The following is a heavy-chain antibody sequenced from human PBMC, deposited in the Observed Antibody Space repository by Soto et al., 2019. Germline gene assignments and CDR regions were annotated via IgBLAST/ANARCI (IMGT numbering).Heavy chain of an antibody. J-gene: IGHJ2*01. V-gene: IGHV4-30-2*01. CDR1: GFSVSSGGFP. CDR2: IYHGETT. Sequence: QLQLQESGSGLVKPSETLSLTCAVSGFSVSSGGFPWSWIRQPPGKGLEWIGYIYHGETTYYNPSLKSRVTMSIDKSKNQFSLRLTSVTAADTAVYYCARVKQLVPWYFDLWGGGTVVSVTS. D-gene: IGHD6-6*01. CDR3: ARVKQLVPWYFDL.